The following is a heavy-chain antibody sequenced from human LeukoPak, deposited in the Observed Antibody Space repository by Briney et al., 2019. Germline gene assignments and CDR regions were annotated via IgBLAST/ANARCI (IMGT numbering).Heavy chain of an antibody. V-gene: IGHV3-30*18. CDR1: GFTFSSYG. J-gene: IGHJ3*02. D-gene: IGHD2-15*01. Sequence: PGGSLRLSCAVSGFTFSSYGVHGVRQPPGKGREGVAVISYDGSNKYYADSVKGRFTISRDNSKHTLYLQMNSLRAEDTAVYYCAKEWEDIVVVVAATGFDIWGQGTIVTVSS. CDR3: AKEWEDIVVVVAATGFDI. CDR2: ISYDGSNK.